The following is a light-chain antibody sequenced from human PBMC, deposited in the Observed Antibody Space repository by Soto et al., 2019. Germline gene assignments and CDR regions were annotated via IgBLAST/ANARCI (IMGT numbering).Light chain of an antibody. Sequence: QSVLTQPPSVSGSPGQSVTISCTGTSTDFVGYNRVSWYQQPPGTAPKLMIYEVSKRPSGVPDRFSGSKSGNTASLTISGLQAADEADYYCCSYAGSYTQVFGGGTKVTVL. CDR2: EVS. V-gene: IGLV2-18*02. J-gene: IGLJ3*02. CDR1: STDFVGYNR. CDR3: CSYAGSYTQV.